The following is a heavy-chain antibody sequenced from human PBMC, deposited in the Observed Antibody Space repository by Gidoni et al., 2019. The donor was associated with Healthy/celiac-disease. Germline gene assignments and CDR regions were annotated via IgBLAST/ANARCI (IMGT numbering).Heavy chain of an antibody. V-gene: IGHV3-30*18. J-gene: IGHJ4*02. CDR3: AKSDIVVVPAARGPFDY. CDR2: ISYDGSNK. D-gene: IGHD2-2*01. Sequence: QVQLVESGGGVVQPGRSLRLSCAASGFTFSSYGMHWVRQAPGKGLEWVAVISYDGSNKYYADSVKCRFTISRDNSKNTLYLQMNSLRAEDMAVYYCAKSDIVVVPAARGPFDYWGQGTLVTVSS. CDR1: GFTFSSYG.